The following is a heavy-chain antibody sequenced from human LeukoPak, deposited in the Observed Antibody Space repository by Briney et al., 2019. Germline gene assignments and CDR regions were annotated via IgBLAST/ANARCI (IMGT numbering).Heavy chain of an antibody. Sequence: GGSLRLSCAASGFRFSSYSINWVRQAPGKGLEWVSSISSSGSSIYYADSVRGRFTIFRDNAKNSQYLQMNSLRVEDTAVYYCARGNYPLNWFDPWGQGTLVIVSS. J-gene: IGHJ5*02. CDR1: GFRFSSYS. CDR2: ISSSGSSI. D-gene: IGHD5-24*01. CDR3: ARGNYPLNWFDP. V-gene: IGHV3-21*01.